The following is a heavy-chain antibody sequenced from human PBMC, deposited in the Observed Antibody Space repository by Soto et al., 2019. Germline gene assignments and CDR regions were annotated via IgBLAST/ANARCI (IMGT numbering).Heavy chain of an antibody. V-gene: IGHV3-23*01. CDR1: GFTFSSYA. CDR2: ISGSGGST. Sequence: EVQLLESGGGLVQPGGSLRLSCAASGFTFSSYAMSWVRQAPGKGLEWVSAISGSGGSTYYADSVKGRFTISRDNSKNTLYLQMNSLRAEDTAVYYCAKGFYYYGSGSPDYYYYYYMGVWGKGTTVTVSS. J-gene: IGHJ6*03. D-gene: IGHD3-10*01. CDR3: AKGFYYYGSGSPDYYYYYYMGV.